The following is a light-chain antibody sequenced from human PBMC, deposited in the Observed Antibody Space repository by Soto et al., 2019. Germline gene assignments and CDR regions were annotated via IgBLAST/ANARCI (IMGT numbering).Light chain of an antibody. CDR3: QQYSSYCT. CDR1: QAITSW. CDR2: SAS. Sequence: DIPVTQSPSSVSASVGDRVTITCRASQAITSWLAWYQQKPGRAPKLLIYSASSLQSGAPSRLTGSGSGTDFTLTITSLQPDDAAVYYCQQYSSYCTFGQGTKLEIK. J-gene: IGKJ2*02. V-gene: IGKV1-12*01.